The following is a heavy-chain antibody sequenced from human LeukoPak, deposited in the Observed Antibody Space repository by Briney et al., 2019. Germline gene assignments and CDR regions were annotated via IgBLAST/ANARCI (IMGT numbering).Heavy chain of an antibody. CDR2: IRSKTYGGTA. J-gene: IGHJ3*02. V-gene: IGHV3-49*03. Sequence: GGSLSLSCPASGFTFGVLGMGCFGQAPGKGLEWLGFIRSKTYGGTAEYAASVKGRFTISRDDSKSIAYLQMNSLKAEDTAVYYCSRGLGSGNPVDIWGQGTMVTVS. D-gene: IGHD3-10*01. CDR1: GFTFGVLG. CDR3: SRGLGSGNPVDI.